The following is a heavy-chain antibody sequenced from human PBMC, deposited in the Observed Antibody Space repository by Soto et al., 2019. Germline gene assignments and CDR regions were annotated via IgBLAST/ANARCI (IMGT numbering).Heavy chain of an antibody. V-gene: IGHV1-69*01. CDR3: AGAKKEVIPYYYYYGMDV. CDR2: IIPIFGTA. D-gene: IGHD3-16*02. J-gene: IGHJ6*02. CDR1: GGTFSSYA. Sequence: QVQLVQSGAEVKKPGSSVKVSCKASGGTFSSYAISWVRQAPGQGLEWMGGIIPIFGTANYAQKFQGRVTITADETTSTAYIELSSLRSEDTAVYYFAGAKKEVIPYYYYYGMDVWGQETTVTVSS.